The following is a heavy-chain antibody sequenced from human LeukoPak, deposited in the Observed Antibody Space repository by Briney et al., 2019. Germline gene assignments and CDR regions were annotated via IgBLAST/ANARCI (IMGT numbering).Heavy chain of an antibody. V-gene: IGHV4-30-2*01. J-gene: IGHJ3*02. D-gene: IGHD3-10*01. CDR2: IYHSGST. Sequence: SETLSLTCAVSGSSISSGGYSWSWIRQPPGKGLEWIGYIYHSGSTYYNPSLKSRVTISVDRSKNQFSLKLSSVTAADTAVYYCARTTMVRGDNDAFDIWGQGTMVTVSS. CDR3: ARTTMVRGDNDAFDI. CDR1: GSSISSGGYS.